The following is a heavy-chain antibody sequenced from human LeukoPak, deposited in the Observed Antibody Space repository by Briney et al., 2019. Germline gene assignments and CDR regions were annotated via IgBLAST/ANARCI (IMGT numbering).Heavy chain of an antibody. CDR1: GGSISSYY. Sequence: PSETLSLTCTVSGGSISSYYWSWIRQPPGKGLEWIGHIHYSGSTNYNPSLKSRVTMSVDTSKNQFSLKLSSVIAADTAVYYCARVYSSGWFWFDPWGQGTPGHRLL. D-gene: IGHD6-19*01. CDR3: ARVYSSGWFWFDP. CDR2: IHYSGST. V-gene: IGHV4-59*01. J-gene: IGHJ5*02.